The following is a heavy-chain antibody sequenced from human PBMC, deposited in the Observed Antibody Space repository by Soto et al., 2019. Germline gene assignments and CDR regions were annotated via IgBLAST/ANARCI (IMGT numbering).Heavy chain of an antibody. CDR1: GFTFSSYS. Sequence: GGSLRLSCAASGFTFSSYSMNWVRQAPGKGLEWVSSISSSSSYIYYADSVKGRFTISRDNAKNSLYLQMNSLRAEDTAVYYCARDVPYYYDSSARFDPWGQGTLVTVS. CDR3: ARDVPYYYDSSARFDP. J-gene: IGHJ5*02. CDR2: ISSSSSYI. V-gene: IGHV3-21*01. D-gene: IGHD3-22*01.